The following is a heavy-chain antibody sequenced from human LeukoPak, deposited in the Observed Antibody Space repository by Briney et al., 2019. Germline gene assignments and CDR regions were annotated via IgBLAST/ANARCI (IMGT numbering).Heavy chain of an antibody. J-gene: IGHJ5*02. V-gene: IGHV1-8*01. D-gene: IGHD3-3*02. Sequence: ASVKVSCKASGYTFTGYDINWVRQATGQGLEWMGWMNPNSGNTGYAQKFQGRVTMTRNTSISTAYMELSSLRSEDTAVYYCARGFSMPDTELDPWGQGTLVTVSS. CDR1: GYTFTGYD. CDR3: ARGFSMPDTELDP. CDR2: MNPNSGNT.